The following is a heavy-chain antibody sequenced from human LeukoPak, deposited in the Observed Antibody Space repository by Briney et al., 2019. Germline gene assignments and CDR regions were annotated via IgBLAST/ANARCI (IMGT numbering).Heavy chain of an antibody. D-gene: IGHD1-26*01. Sequence: GGSLRLSCAASGFTVSSNYMSWVRQAPGKGLEWVSVIYSGGNTYYADSVRGRFTISRDNSKNTVYLQMNSLRVEDAAVYYCAKDDPTGRYLWGQGTLVTVSS. V-gene: IGHV3-53*05. CDR1: GFTVSSNY. J-gene: IGHJ4*02. CDR2: IYSGGNT. CDR3: AKDDPTGRYL.